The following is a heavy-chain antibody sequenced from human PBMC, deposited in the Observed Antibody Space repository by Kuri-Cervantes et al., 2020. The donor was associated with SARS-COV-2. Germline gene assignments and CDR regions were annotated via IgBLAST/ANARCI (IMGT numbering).Heavy chain of an antibody. D-gene: IGHD3-10*01. CDR2: IKCDGSEK. Sequence: GESLKISCAASGFTFSSSWMHWVCQAPEKGLEWVADIKCDGSEKYYVDSVKGRLTISRDNAKNSLYLQVNSLRAEDMTVYYCARTTYGSGSYWDDAFDIWGQGTMVTVSS. J-gene: IGHJ3*02. CDR1: GFTFSSSW. CDR3: ARTTYGSGSYWDDAFDI. V-gene: IGHV3-52*01.